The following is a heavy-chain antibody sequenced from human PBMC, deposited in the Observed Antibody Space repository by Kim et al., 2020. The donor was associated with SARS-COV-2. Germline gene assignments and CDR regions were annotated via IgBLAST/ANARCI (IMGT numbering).Heavy chain of an antibody. V-gene: IGHV3-23*01. J-gene: IGHJ4*02. D-gene: IGHD3-10*01. CDR3: AKVHITLVRGAIDY. Sequence: EPVKGRFTITRDNSKNTLYLQMNSLRAEDTAVYYCAKVHITLVRGAIDYWGQGTLVTVSS.